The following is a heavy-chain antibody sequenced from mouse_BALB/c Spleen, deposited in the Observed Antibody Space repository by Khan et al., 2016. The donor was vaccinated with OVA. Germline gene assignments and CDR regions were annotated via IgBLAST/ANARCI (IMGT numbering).Heavy chain of an antibody. CDR1: GYTFTSYW. CDR3: VRSWDSYYFDY. D-gene: IGHD4-1*01. CDR2: IYPGNGDT. Sequence: QVQLKQSGAELARPGASVKLSCKASGYTFTSYWMQWVKQRPGQGLEWIGAIYPGNGDTRYTQKFKGKATLTADESSSTAYMQLCSLASEDSAVYYCVRSWDSYYFDYWGQGTTLTVSS. J-gene: IGHJ2*01. V-gene: IGHV1-87*01.